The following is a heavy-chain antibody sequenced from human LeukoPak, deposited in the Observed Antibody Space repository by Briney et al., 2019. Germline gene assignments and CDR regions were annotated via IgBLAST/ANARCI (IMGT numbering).Heavy chain of an antibody. J-gene: IGHJ4*02. CDR1: GFTFSDYY. CDR3: SRLNFYGAGPSEFDY. V-gene: IGHV3-11*01. D-gene: IGHD3-10*01. Sequence: PGGALRHSRAASGFTFSDYYMSWMRPAPGKGREWVSYISSSGSTIYYAHSVKGRFTLSRDKAKKSLYLQTNSLRAQGTPVSYCSRLNFYGAGPSEFDYWGQGTLVTASS. CDR2: ISSSGSTI.